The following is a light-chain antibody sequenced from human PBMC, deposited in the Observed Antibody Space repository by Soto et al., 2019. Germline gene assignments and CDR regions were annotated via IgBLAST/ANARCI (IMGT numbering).Light chain of an antibody. CDR3: QQRTNWPLT. CDR1: QSVSRN. Sequence: EIVLTQSPATLSLSPGEGATLSCRASQSVSRNLAWYQQKPGQAPRLLIYDASNRATGIPARFSGSGSGTDFTLTISSLDPEDFAVYYCQQRTNWPLTFGGGTKVEIK. J-gene: IGKJ4*01. CDR2: DAS. V-gene: IGKV3-11*01.